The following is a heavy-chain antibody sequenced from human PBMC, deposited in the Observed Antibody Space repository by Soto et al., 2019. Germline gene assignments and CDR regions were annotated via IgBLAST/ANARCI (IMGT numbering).Heavy chain of an antibody. CDR1: GGSISSYY. J-gene: IGHJ5*02. CDR3: ARGGGRRVLALQIRNWFDP. D-gene: IGHD3-3*02. CDR2: IYYSGST. V-gene: IGHV4-59*12. Sequence: PSETLSLTCTVSGGSISSYYWSWIRQPPGKGLEWIGYIYYSGSTNYNPSLKSRVTISVDTSKNQFSLKLSSVTAADTAVYYCARGGGRRVLALQIRNWFDPWGQGTLVTISS.